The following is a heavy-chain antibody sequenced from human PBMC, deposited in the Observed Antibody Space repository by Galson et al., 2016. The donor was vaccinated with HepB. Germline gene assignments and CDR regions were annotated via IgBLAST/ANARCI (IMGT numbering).Heavy chain of an antibody. V-gene: IGHV3-21*06. CDR2: ITSSNTYT. CDR3: AREIGYVRFGYHYGMDV. J-gene: IGHJ6*02. D-gene: IGHD3-10*01. Sequence: SLRLSCAASGFTFSDYNLNWVRQAPGKGLEWVSSITSSNTYTYYADSVKGRFTISRDNAKNSLYLHMNSLRAEDKAMYYCAREIGYVRFGYHYGMDVWGQGTTVTVSS. CDR1: GFTFSDYN.